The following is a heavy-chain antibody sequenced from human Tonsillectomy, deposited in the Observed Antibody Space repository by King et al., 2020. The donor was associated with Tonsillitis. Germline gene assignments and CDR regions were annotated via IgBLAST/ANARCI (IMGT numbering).Heavy chain of an antibody. V-gene: IGHV4-59*01. Sequence: LQLRESGPGLVKPSETLSLTCTVSGGSISSYYWSWIRQPPGKGLEWIGYIYYSGSTNYNPSLKSRVTISVDSSKNQFSLKLSSVTAADTAVYYCARRQSIAVAGTNYYFYGLDVWGQGTTVTVSS. D-gene: IGHD6-19*01. CDR1: GGSISSYY. J-gene: IGHJ6*02. CDR3: ARRQSIAVAGTNYYFYGLDV. CDR2: IYYSGST.